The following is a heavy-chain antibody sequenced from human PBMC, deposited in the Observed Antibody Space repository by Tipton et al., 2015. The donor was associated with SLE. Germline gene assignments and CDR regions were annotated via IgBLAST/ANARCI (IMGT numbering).Heavy chain of an antibody. V-gene: IGHV4-39*07. CDR3: ARGSPNSYGYSYWYFDL. CDR1: GGSISSSSYY. CDR2: IYYSGST. J-gene: IGHJ2*01. Sequence: TLSLTCTVSGGSISSSSYYWGWIRQPPGKGLEWIGSIYYSGSTYYNPSLKSRVTISVDTSKNQFSLKLSSVTAADTAVYYCARGSPNSYGYSYWYFDLWGRGTLVTVSS. D-gene: IGHD5-18*01.